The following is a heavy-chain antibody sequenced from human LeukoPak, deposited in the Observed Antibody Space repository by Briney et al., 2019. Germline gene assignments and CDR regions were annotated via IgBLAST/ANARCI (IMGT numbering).Heavy chain of an antibody. D-gene: IGHD1-26*01. J-gene: IGHJ4*02. Sequence: GGSLRLSCTAPGFTFGDYAMSWVRQAPGEGLEWVGFIRSKAYGGTTEYAASVKGRFTISRDDSKSIAYLQMNSLKTEDTAVYYCTRVVSGSYFIPPDYWGQGTLVTVSS. CDR1: GFTFGDYA. CDR3: TRVVSGSYFIPPDY. V-gene: IGHV3-49*04. CDR2: IRSKAYGGTT.